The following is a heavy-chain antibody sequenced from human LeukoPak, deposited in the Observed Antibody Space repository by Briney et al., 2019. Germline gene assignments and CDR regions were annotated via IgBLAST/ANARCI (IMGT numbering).Heavy chain of an antibody. CDR2: ISWNSGSI. CDR3: AKGAAGTSALVYWYFDL. CDR1: GFTFDDYA. Sequence: GGSLRLSCAASGFTFDDYAMHWVRQAPGKGLEWVSGISWNSGSIGYADSVKGRFTISRDNAKNSLYLQMNSLRAEDTALYYCAKGAAGTSALVYWYFDLWGRGTPVTVSS. D-gene: IGHD6-13*01. J-gene: IGHJ2*01. V-gene: IGHV3-9*01.